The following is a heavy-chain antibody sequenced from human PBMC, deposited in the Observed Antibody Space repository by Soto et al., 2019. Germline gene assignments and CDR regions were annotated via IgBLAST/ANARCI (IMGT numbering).Heavy chain of an antibody. D-gene: IGHD6-13*01. J-gene: IGHJ6*02. CDR2: ISYDVSNK. V-gene: IGHV3-30*04. CDR1: GFSFSSYS. CDR3: ARATPRGTAAPGTWGSGMDV. Sequence: XESLRLYCAASGFSFSSYSMHWVRQAPGKGLEWVAVISYDVSNKYYADSVKGRFTITRDSSKNTVSLQMNSLRLEDTAVYYCARATPRGTAAPGTWGSGMDVWGQRTTVTVPS.